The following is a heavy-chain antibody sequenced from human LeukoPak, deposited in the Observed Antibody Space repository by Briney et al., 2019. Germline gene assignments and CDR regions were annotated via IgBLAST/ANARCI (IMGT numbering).Heavy chain of an antibody. D-gene: IGHD5-18*01. CDR3: AKDPTWIQLWHSDY. J-gene: IGHJ4*02. CDR1: GFTFSSYA. V-gene: IGHV3-23*01. Sequence: PGGSLRLSXAASGFTFSSYAMSWVRQAPGKGLEWVSAISGSGGSTYYADSVKGRFTISRDNSKNTLYLQMNSLRAEDTAVYYCAKDPTWIQLWHSDYWGQGTLVTVSS. CDR2: ISGSGGST.